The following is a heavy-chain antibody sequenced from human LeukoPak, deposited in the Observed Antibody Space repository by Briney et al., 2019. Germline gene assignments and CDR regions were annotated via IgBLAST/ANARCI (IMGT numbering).Heavy chain of an antibody. J-gene: IGHJ4*02. D-gene: IGHD3-22*01. V-gene: IGHV4-31*03. CDR1: GGSISSGGHY. CDR3: ARVTYYFDSSGYYYVYYFDS. Sequence: SQTLSLTCTVSGGSISSGGHYWSWIRQHPGKGLEWIGYIYYSGSTYYNPSHKSRVTISVDTSKNQFSLKLSSVTAADTAVYYCARVTYYFDSSGYYYVYYFDSWGQGTLVTVSS. CDR2: IYYSGST.